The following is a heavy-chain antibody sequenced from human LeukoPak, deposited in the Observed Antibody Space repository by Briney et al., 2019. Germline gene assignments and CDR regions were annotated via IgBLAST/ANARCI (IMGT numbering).Heavy chain of an antibody. CDR3: ARDSRLRGPRDGYNFDY. CDR2: IIPIFGTA. CDR1: GGTFSSYA. D-gene: IGHD5-24*01. V-gene: IGHV1-69*05. Sequence: ASVKVSCKASGGTFSSYAISWVRQAPGQGLEWMGGIIPIFGTANYAQKFQGRVTITTDESTSTAYMELSSLRSEDTAVYYCARDSRLRGPRDGYNFDYWGQGTLVTVSS. J-gene: IGHJ4*02.